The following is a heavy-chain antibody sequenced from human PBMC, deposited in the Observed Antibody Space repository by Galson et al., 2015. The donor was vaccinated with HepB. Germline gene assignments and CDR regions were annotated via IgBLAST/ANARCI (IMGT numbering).Heavy chain of an antibody. D-gene: IGHD3-10*01. CDR3: ARDLSSHLTYYYGSGSDDAFDI. CDR2: ISAYNGNT. J-gene: IGHJ3*02. Sequence: SVKVSCKASGYTFTSYGISWVRQAPGQGLEWMGWISAYNGNTNYAQKLQGRVTMTTDTSTSTAYMELRSLRSDDTAVYYCARDLSSHLTYYYGSGSDDAFDIWGQGTVVTVSS. V-gene: IGHV1-18*01. CDR1: GYTFTSYG.